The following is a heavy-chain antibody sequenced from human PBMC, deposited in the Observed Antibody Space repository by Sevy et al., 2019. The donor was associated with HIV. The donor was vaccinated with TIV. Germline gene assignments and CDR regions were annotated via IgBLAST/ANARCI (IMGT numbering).Heavy chain of an antibody. CDR1: GFSLSTSGVG. Sequence: SGPTLVKPTQTLTLTCTFSGFSLSTSGVGVGWIRQPPGKALEWLALIYWDDNKRYSPSLKSRLTITKDTSKNQVVLTMTNMDPVDTATYYCTHRSQLRCYTDWGQGTLVTVSS. J-gene: IGHJ4*02. CDR3: THRSQLRCYTD. CDR2: IYWDDNK. V-gene: IGHV2-5*02. D-gene: IGHD4-17*01.